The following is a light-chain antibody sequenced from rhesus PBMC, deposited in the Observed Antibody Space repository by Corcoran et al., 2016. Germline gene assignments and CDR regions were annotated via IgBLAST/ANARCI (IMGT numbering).Light chain of an antibody. V-gene: IGLV1-60*01. Sequence: QSVLTQPPSASEAARKSVTISCSGGTSNIGSNTFSWYQQFPGTAPKLLIYSDNRLASGVSDRFSGSNSATSASLAISGLQTEDEANYYCASWDDTLSGYVVGTGTRLTVL. CDR2: SDN. CDR3: ASWDDTLSGYV. J-gene: IGLJ1*01. CDR1: TSNIGSNT.